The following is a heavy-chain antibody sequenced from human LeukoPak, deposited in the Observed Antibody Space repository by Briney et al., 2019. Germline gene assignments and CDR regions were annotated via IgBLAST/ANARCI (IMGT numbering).Heavy chain of an antibody. D-gene: IGHD6-19*01. CDR1: GFTFSSYG. Sequence: GGSLRLSCAASGFTFSSYGMHWVRQAPGKGLEWVAVISYDGSNKYYADSVKGRFTISRDNSKSTLYLQMNSLRAEDTAVYYCAKDFGRAVAGDPYYYYGMDVWGQGTTVTVSS. V-gene: IGHV3-30*18. CDR2: ISYDGSNK. CDR3: AKDFGRAVAGDPYYYYGMDV. J-gene: IGHJ6*02.